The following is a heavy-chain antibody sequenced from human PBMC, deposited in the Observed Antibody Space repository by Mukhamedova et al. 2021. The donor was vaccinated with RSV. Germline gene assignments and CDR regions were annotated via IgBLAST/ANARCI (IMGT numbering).Heavy chain of an antibody. J-gene: IGHJ5*02. D-gene: IGHD3-3*01. Sequence: IYYSGSTNYNPSLKSRVTMSVDTSKNQFSLKLRSVTAADTAVYYCARGPTSGDGYYDLLNWFDPWGQGTLVTVSS. V-gene: IGHV4-59*09. CDR2: IYYSGST. CDR3: ARGPTSGDGYYDLLNWFDP.